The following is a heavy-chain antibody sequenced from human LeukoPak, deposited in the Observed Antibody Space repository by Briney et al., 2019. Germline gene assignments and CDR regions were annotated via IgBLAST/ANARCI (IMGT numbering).Heavy chain of an antibody. D-gene: IGHD5-18*01. J-gene: IGHJ2*01. CDR3: ARGGSSFGSYRYFDL. V-gene: IGHV4-61*01. CDR1: GGSVSSGSYS. CDR2: ISYSGST. Sequence: SETLSFTCTVSGGSVSSGSYSWSWIRQPPGKGLEWIGYISYSGSTNYNASLKSRVTISVDTSKNQFSLMLSSVTAADTAVYYCARGGSSFGSYRYFDLWGRGTLVTVSS.